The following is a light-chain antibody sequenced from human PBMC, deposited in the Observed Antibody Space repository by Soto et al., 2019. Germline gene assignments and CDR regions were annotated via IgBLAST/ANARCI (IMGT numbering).Light chain of an antibody. J-gene: IGLJ2*01. CDR1: SGHSSYA. Sequence: QPVLTQSPSASASLGASVKLTCTLSSGHSSYAIAWHQQQPEKGPRYLMKLNSDGSHSKGDGIPDRFSGSSSGAERYLTISSLQSEDEPDYYCQTWGTGIRAFGGGTKLTVL. CDR2: LNSDGSH. CDR3: QTWGTGIRA. V-gene: IGLV4-69*01.